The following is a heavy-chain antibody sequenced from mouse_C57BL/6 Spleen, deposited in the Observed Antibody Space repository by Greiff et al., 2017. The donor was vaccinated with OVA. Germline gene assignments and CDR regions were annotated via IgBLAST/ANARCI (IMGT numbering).Heavy chain of an antibody. CDR1: GFTFSDYY. D-gene: IGHD1-1*01. V-gene: IGHV5-16*01. Sequence: DVKLVESEGGLVQPGSSMKLSCTASGFTFSDYYMAWVRQVPEKGLEWVANINYDGSSTYYLDSLKSRFIISRDNAKNILYLQMSSLKSEDTATYYCARDYSGFDYWGQGTTLTVSS. CDR3: ARDYSGFDY. J-gene: IGHJ2*01. CDR2: INYDGSST.